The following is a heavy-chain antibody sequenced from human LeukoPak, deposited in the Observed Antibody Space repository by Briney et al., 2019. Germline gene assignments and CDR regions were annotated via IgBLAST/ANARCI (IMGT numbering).Heavy chain of an antibody. Sequence: PGGSLRLSCAASGFTFSSYEMNWVRQAPGKGLEWVSYISSSGSTIYYADSVKGRFTISRDNAKNSLYLQMNSLRAEDTAVYYCAGDRSVVVAANPYNWFDPWGQGTLVTVSS. CDR3: AGDRSVVVAANPYNWFDP. CDR1: GFTFSSYE. D-gene: IGHD2-15*01. V-gene: IGHV3-48*03. CDR2: ISSSGSTI. J-gene: IGHJ5*02.